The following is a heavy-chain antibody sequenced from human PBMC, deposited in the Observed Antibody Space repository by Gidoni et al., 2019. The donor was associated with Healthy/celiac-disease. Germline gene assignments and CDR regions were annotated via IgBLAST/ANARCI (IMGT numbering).Heavy chain of an antibody. J-gene: IGHJ5*02. CDR1: GGTFSSYA. CDR3: ARADYYGSGSYYNIGWFDP. D-gene: IGHD3-10*01. V-gene: IGHV1-69*01. Sequence: QVQLVQSGAEVKKPGSSVKVSCKASGGTFSSYAISWVRQAPGQGLEWMGGIIPIFGTANYAQKFQGRVTITADESTSTAYMELSSLRSEDTAVYYCARADYYGSGSYYNIGWFDPWGQGTLVTVSS. CDR2: IIPIFGTA.